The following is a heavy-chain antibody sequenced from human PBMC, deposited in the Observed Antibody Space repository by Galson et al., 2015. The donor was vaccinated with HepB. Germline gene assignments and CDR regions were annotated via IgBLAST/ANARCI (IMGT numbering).Heavy chain of an antibody. Sequence: SVKVSCKASGYTLTSYYMHWVRQAPGQGLEWMGIIKPSDGSTTYAQKFQGRVTMTRDTSTSTVYMELSSLRSEDTAVYYCARDYSNWGGFDPWGQGTLVTVSS. CDR3: ARDYSNWGGFDP. J-gene: IGHJ5*02. CDR1: GYTLTSYY. CDR2: IKPSDGST. V-gene: IGHV1-46*01. D-gene: IGHD4-11*01.